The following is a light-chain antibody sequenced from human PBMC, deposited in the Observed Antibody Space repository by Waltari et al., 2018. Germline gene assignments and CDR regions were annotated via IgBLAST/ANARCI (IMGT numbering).Light chain of an antibody. V-gene: IGLV3-19*01. CDR1: SLRTSY. CDR3: SSRNGRANQVV. Sequence: SSELTQDPGVSVALGQTIRFTCQGDSLRTSYASWYQLKPGQAPVLVIYGKDQRPSGITDRISGYSSGTTSSLTITGAQAEDEADYYCSSRNGRANQVVFAGGTKVTVL. CDR2: GKD. J-gene: IGLJ3*02.